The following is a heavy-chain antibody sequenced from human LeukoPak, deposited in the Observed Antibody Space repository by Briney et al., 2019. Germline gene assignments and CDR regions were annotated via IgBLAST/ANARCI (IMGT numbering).Heavy chain of an antibody. V-gene: IGHV4-39*01. CDR1: GGSITSSSYY. D-gene: IGHD5-12*01. Sequence: SETLSLTCTVSGGSITSSSYYWGWIRQPPGKGLEWIGSIYDSGSTYYNPSLKSRVTISVDKSKNQFSLKLSSVTAADTAVYYCARPATGAFDPWGQGTLVTVSS. J-gene: IGHJ5*02. CDR3: ARPATGAFDP. CDR2: IYDSGST.